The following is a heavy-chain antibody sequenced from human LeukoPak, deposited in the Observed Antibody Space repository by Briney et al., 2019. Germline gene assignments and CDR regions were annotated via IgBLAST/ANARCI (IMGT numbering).Heavy chain of an antibody. D-gene: IGHD2-15*01. CDR3: AREFSRPDCSGGSCYEMVDS. V-gene: IGHV3-48*01. Sequence: PGGSLRLSCAASGLTFSTYSMNWVRQAPGKGLEWVSYISSSSSTKYYADSVKGRFTISRDNAKNSLYLQMNSLRAEDKAVYYCAREFSRPDCSGGSCYEMVDSWGQGTLVTVSS. CDR1: GLTFSTYS. J-gene: IGHJ4*02. CDR2: ISSSSSTK.